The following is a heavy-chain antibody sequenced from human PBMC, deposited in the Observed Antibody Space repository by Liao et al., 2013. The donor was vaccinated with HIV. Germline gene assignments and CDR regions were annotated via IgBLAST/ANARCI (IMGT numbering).Heavy chain of an antibody. CDR2: IHNSGTT. Sequence: QVELQESGPGLVMPWETLTLTCSVSGDSISSGEYYWSWFRQPPGKGLEWIGYIHNSGTTYYNPSLEGRLAIAVDTSKNQFSLKLSSVTAADTAVYYCARISRDPIVGATTFDYWGQGTLVTVSS. J-gene: IGHJ4*02. V-gene: IGHV4-30-4*08. D-gene: IGHD1-26*01. CDR1: GDSISSGEYY. CDR3: ARISRDPIVGATTFDY.